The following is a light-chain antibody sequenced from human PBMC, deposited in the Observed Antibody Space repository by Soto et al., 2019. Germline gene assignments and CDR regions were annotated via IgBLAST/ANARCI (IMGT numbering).Light chain of an antibody. CDR3: QQYNSYPFT. V-gene: IGKV1-5*01. CDR1: QSISSW. CDR2: DAS. Sequence: DIKMTQSPSTLSASVGDRVTITFRASQSISSWLAWYQQKPGKAPKLLIYDASSLESGVPSRFSGSGSGTEFTLAISSLQPDDFATYYCQQYNSYPFTFGPGTKVDI. J-gene: IGKJ3*01.